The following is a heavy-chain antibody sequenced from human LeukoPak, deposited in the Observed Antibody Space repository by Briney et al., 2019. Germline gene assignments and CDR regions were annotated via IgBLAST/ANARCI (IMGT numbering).Heavy chain of an antibody. CDR1: GGTFSSYA. Sequence: SVKVFCKASGGTFSSYAISWVRQAPGQGLEWMGRIIPILGIANYAQKFQGRVTITADKSTSTAYMELSSPRSEDTAVYYCARSALGIQLWTPFDYWGQGTLVTVSS. V-gene: IGHV1-69*04. CDR2: IIPILGIA. J-gene: IGHJ4*02. D-gene: IGHD5-18*01. CDR3: ARSALGIQLWTPFDY.